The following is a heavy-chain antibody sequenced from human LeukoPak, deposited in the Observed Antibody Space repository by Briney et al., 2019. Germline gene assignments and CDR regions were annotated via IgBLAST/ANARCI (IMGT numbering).Heavy chain of an antibody. CDR3: ARDLIPAAVSDSYGMDV. D-gene: IGHD2-2*01. CDR1: GYTFTAYY. V-gene: IGHV1-2*02. J-gene: IGHJ6*02. CDR2: INPNSGGP. Sequence: ASVKVSCKASGYTFTAYYLHWVRQAPGQGLEWMGRINPNSGGPNSAQKFQGRVTMTRDTSISTAHMELNGLRSGDTAIYYCARDLIPAAVSDSYGMDVWGLGTTVTVSS.